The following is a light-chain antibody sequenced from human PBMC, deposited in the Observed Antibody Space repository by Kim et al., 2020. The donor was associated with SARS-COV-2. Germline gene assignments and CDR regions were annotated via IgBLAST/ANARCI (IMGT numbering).Light chain of an antibody. Sequence: SASVGDRVTITCRASQSITRWLAVYQQKPGKAPKLLIYDASSLKRGVPSRFSGSRSGTEFTLTISSLQPDDFATYYCHQYNSYSHTFGQGTKLEI. CDR2: DAS. CDR3: HQYNSYSHT. J-gene: IGKJ2*01. V-gene: IGKV1-5*01. CDR1: QSITRW.